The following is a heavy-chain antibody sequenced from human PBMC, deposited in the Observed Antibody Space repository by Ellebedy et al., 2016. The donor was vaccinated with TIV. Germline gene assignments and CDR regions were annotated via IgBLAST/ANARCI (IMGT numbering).Heavy chain of an antibody. CDR3: ASSHISSSWYCLDY. V-gene: IGHV3-53*01. CDR1: GFTVSSNY. D-gene: IGHD6-13*01. Sequence: GESLKISXAASGFTVSSNYMSWVRQAPGKGLEWVSVIYSGGSTYYADSVKGRFTISRDNSKNTLYLQMNSLRAEDTAVYYCASSHISSSWYCLDYWGQGTLVTVSS. J-gene: IGHJ4*02. CDR2: IYSGGST.